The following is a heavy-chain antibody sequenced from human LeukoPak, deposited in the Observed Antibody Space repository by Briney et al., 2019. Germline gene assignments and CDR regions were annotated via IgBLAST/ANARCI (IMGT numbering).Heavy chain of an antibody. Sequence: PGGSLRLSCAASGFTFSSYAMSWVRQAPGKGLEWVSGISGSDGSTNYADSVKGRFTISRENSRNTLYLQMNSLRAEDTAVYYCAKIDSSSSNYYYYYMDVWGKGTTVTVSS. V-gene: IGHV3-23*01. CDR1: GFTFSSYA. CDR3: AKIDSSSSNYYYYYMDV. J-gene: IGHJ6*03. CDR2: ISGSDGST. D-gene: IGHD6-6*01.